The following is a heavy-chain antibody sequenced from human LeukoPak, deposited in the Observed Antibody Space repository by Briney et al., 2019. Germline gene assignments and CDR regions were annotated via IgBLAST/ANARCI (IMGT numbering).Heavy chain of an antibody. Sequence: SQTLSLTCTVSGASISDYYWNCIRQPPGTGQELVGYIYYSGSTDYNPSLKSRVTISVDTSKNQFSLKLSSVTAADTAVYYCARAKAAAGIDYFDYWGQGTLVTVSS. CDR2: IYYSGST. J-gene: IGHJ4*02. V-gene: IGHV4-59*13. D-gene: IGHD6-13*01. CDR3: ARAKAAAGIDYFDY. CDR1: GASISDYY.